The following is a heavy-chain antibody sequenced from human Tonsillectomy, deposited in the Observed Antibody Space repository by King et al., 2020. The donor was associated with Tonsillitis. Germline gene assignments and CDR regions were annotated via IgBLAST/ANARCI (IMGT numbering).Heavy chain of an antibody. CDR3: TRGYYDFWSGYYTGYFQH. Sequence: VQLVESGGGLVQPGRSLRLSCTASGFTLGDYAMSWVRQAPGKGLEWVGFIRSKAYGGTTEYAAPVKGRFTISSDDSKSIAYLQMNSLKTEDTAVYYCTRGYYDFWSGYYTGYFQHWGQGTLVTVSS. D-gene: IGHD3-3*01. V-gene: IGHV3-49*04. CDR2: IRSKAYGGTT. J-gene: IGHJ1*01. CDR1: GFTLGDYA.